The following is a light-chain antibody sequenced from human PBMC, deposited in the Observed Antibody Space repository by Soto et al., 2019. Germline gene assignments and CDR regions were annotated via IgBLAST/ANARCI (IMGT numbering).Light chain of an antibody. CDR2: LNSDGSH. J-gene: IGLJ2*01. CDR1: SGHSNYA. Sequence: QLVLTQSPSASASLGDSVKLTCTLTSGHSNYAIAWHQQQSEKGPRYLMKLNSDGSHSKGDGIPDRFSGSSSGAERYLTISSLQSEDEADYYCQTWGSGIVVFGGGTKLTVL. CDR3: QTWGSGIVV. V-gene: IGLV4-69*01.